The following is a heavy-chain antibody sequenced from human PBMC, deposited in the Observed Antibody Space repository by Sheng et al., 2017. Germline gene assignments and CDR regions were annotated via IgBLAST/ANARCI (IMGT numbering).Heavy chain of an antibody. D-gene: IGHD3-10*01. CDR2: ISYDGSNK. J-gene: IGHJ6*02. Sequence: QVQLVESGGGVVQPGRSLRLSCAASGFTFSSYAMHWVRQAPGKGLEWVAVISYDGSNKYYADSVKGRFTISRDNSKNTLYLQMNSLRAEDTAVYYCARVESVTMVRGAMRGDYYYYGMDVWGQGTTVTVSS. CDR3: ARVESVTMVRGAMRGDYYYYGMDV. V-gene: IGHV3-30*04. CDR1: GFTFSSYA.